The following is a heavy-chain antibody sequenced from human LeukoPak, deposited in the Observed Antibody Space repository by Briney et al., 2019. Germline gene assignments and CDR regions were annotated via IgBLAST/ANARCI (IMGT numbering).Heavy chain of an antibody. CDR1: GLSFSSYN. CDR3: AAASAFSSSWRS. Sequence: GGSLRLSCIASGLSFSSYNMNWVRQAPGKGPELVAYITANNTTKYYADSVKGRFTISRDNAKKSLFLQMNSLRAEDTAVYYCAAASAFSSSWRSWGQGTVVTVSS. CDR2: ITANNTTK. D-gene: IGHD6-13*01. J-gene: IGHJ5*02. V-gene: IGHV3-48*01.